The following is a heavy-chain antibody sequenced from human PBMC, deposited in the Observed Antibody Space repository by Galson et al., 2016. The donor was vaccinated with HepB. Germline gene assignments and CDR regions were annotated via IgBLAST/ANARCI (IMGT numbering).Heavy chain of an antibody. V-gene: IGHV3-48*01. D-gene: IGHD3-22*01. J-gene: IGHJ4*02. CDR1: GFSFSSYS. CDR2: ITSSSSTI. Sequence: SLRLSCAASGFSFSSYSMNWVRQAPGKGLEWVSYITSSSSTIYYADSVQGRFTISRDNSKNTLYLQMNSLRAEDTAIYYCANVSPYYYDKSGYYWGQGTLVTVSS. CDR3: ANVSPYYYDKSGYY.